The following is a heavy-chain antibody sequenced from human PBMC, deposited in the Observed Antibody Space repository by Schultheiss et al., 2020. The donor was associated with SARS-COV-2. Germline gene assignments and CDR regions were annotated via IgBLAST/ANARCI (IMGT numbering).Heavy chain of an antibody. V-gene: IGHV4-30-4*02. Sequence: SETLSLTCTVSGGSISSGDYYWSWIRQPPGKGLEWIGYIYYSGSTYYNPSLKSRVTISVDTSKNQFSLKLSSVTAADTAVYYCAKGGGAARPNYYYYGMDVWGQGTTVTVSS. J-gene: IGHJ6*02. CDR2: IYYSGST. CDR3: AKGGGAARPNYYYYGMDV. CDR1: GGSISSGDYY. D-gene: IGHD6-6*01.